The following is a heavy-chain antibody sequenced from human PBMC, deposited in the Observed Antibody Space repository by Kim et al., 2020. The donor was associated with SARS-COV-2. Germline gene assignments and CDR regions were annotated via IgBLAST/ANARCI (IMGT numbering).Heavy chain of an antibody. D-gene: IGHD2-21*01. CDR2: INVGYGNP. J-gene: IGHJ5*02. Sequence: ASVKVSCKASGYTFTRYGMHWVRQAPGQRLEWLGRINVGYGNPKYSQKFQGRVTITRDTSASTVYMELSSLRYEDTAVYYCARDPAPRNCESAKCPDWFDPWGQGTLVPVSS. CDR3: ARDPAPRNCESAKCPDWFDP. V-gene: IGHV1-3*01. CDR1: GYTFTRYG.